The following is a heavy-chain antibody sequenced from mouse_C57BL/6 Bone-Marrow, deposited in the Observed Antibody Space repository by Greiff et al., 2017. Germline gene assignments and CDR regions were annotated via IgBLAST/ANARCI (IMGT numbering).Heavy chain of an antibody. V-gene: IGHV5-4*01. Sequence: EVKLVESGGGLVKPGGSLKLSCAASGFTFSSYAMSWVRQTPEKRLEWVATISDGGSYTYYPDNVKGRFTISRDNAKNNLYLQMRHLKSEDTAMYYCARDGYYDYWGQGTTLTVSS. CDR2: ISDGGSYT. CDR3: ARDGYYDY. J-gene: IGHJ2*01. CDR1: GFTFSSYA. D-gene: IGHD2-3*01.